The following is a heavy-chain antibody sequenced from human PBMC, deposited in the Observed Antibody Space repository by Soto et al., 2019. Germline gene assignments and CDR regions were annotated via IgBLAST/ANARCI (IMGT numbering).Heavy chain of an antibody. J-gene: IGHJ6*02. CDR2: ISYDGSNK. D-gene: IGHD6-25*01. CDR1: GFTFSSYG. V-gene: IGHV3-30*18. Sequence: QVQLVESGGGVVQPGRSLRLSCAASGFTFSSYGMHWVRQAPGKGLEWVAVISYDGSNKYYADSVKGRFTISRDNSKHTLFLQMISLRAEDTAVYYCAKDLLRPGRAYGMDVWGQGTTVTVSS. CDR3: AKDLLRPGRAYGMDV.